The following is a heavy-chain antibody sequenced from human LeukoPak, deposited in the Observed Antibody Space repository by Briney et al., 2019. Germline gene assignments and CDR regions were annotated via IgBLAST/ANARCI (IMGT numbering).Heavy chain of an antibody. CDR2: ISYDGSNK. CDR3: ARCIFGRTDRVPLDY. V-gene: IGHV3-30-3*01. D-gene: IGHD3-10*02. CDR1: GFTFSSYA. Sequence: GGSLRLSCAASGFTFSSYAMHWVRQAPGKGLEWVAVISYDGSNKYYADSVKGRFTISRDNSKNTLYLQMNSLRAEDTAVYYCARCIFGRTDRVPLDYWGQGTLVTVSS. J-gene: IGHJ4*02.